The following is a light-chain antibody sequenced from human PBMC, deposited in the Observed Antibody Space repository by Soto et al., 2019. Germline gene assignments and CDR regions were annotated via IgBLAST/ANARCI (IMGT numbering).Light chain of an antibody. V-gene: IGLV3-21*02. Sequence: SYELTQPPSVSVAPGQTARITCGGNNIGSKSVHWYQQKPGQAPVLVVYDDGDRPSGIPERFSGSNSGNTATLAISRVEAGDEADYYCQVWDIGNDHWVFGGGTKLTVL. CDR2: DDG. J-gene: IGLJ3*02. CDR3: QVWDIGNDHWV. CDR1: NIGSKS.